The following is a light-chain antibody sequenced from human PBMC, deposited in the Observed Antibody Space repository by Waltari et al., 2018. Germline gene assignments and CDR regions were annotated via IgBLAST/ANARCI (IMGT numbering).Light chain of an antibody. Sequence: ESVLTQSPATLSLSPGERATLSCRASQSVRSYLAWYQQKPGQAPRLLIYDASNRATGIPARFSGSGSGTDFTLTISSLEPEDVAVYYCQQRSNWPRTFGGGTKVEI. V-gene: IGKV3-11*01. CDR3: QQRSNWPRT. CDR1: QSVRSY. J-gene: IGKJ4*01. CDR2: DAS.